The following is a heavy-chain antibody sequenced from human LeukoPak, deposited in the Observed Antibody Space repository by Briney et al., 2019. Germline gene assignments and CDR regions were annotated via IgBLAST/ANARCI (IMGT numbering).Heavy chain of an antibody. J-gene: IGHJ3*02. D-gene: IGHD3-16*01. CDR3: ASSSMGGGDDAFDI. CDR1: GGSISSYY. CDR2: IYYGGST. V-gene: IGHV4-59*01. Sequence: KSSETLSLTCTVSGGSISSYYWSWIRQPPGKGLEWIGYIYYGGSTNYNPSLKSRVTISVDTSKNQFSLKLSSVTAADTAVYYCASSSMGGGDDAFDIWGQGTMVTVSS.